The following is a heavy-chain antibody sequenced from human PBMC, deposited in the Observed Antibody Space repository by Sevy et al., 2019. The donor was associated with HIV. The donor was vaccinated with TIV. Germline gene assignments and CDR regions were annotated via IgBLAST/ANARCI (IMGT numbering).Heavy chain of an antibody. CDR1: GLTFSNYA. D-gene: IGHD2-2*01. V-gene: IGHV3-23*01. CDR2: FSFGCGKI. J-gene: IGHJ4*02. Sequence: GSLRLSCAASGLTFSNYAMSWVRQAPGKGLEWVSTFSFGCGKINYADSVKGRFTISRDNSKNTLYLQMNSLRAEDTALYYCAREGCSKPHDYWGQGTLVTVS. CDR3: AREGCSKPHDY.